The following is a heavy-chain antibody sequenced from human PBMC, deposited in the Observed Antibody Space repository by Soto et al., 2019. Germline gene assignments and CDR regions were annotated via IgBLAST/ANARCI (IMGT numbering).Heavy chain of an antibody. D-gene: IGHD3-22*01. Sequence: SSETLSLTCTVSGDSITNDNYYWSWIRQSSGKGLEWIGYIYYSGTTHYNPSLKSRLIISMDTSKNQFSLRLGSVSAADTAVYYCAAKSWFDNSGSHYWGRGALVTVSS. V-gene: IGHV4-30-4*01. J-gene: IGHJ4*02. CDR3: AAKSWFDNSGSHY. CDR2: IYYSGTT. CDR1: GDSITNDNYY.